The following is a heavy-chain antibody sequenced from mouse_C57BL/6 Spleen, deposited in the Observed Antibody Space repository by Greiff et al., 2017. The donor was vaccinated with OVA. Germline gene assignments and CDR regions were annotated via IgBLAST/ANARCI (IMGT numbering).Heavy chain of an antibody. V-gene: IGHV5-6*01. CDR3: ARQGYGSSSYYYAMDY. J-gene: IGHJ4*01. D-gene: IGHD1-1*01. Sequence: EVQVVESGGDLVKPGGSLKLSCAASGFTFSSYGMSWVRQPPDKRLEWVATISSGGSYTYYPDSVKGRFTISRDNAKNTLYLQMSSLKSDDTAMYYCARQGYGSSSYYYAMDYWGQGTSVTVSS. CDR1: GFTFSSYG. CDR2: ISSGGSYT.